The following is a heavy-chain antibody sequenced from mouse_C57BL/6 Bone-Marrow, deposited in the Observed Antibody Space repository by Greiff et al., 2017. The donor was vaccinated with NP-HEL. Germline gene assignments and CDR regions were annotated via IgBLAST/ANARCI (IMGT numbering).Heavy chain of an antibody. V-gene: IGHV1-64*01. CDR3: AVYGSSYFDY. D-gene: IGHD1-1*01. CDR2: IHPNSGST. Sequence: QVQLQQPGAELVKPGASVKLSCKASGYTFTSSWMHWVKQRPGQGLEWIGMIHPNSGSTNYNEKFKVKATLTVDKSSCTAYMQLSSLTSEDSAVYYCAVYGSSYFDYWGQGTTLTVSS. CDR1: GYTFTSSW. J-gene: IGHJ2*01.